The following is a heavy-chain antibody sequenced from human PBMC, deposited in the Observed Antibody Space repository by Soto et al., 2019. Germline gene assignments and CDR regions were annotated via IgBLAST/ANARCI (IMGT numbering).Heavy chain of an antibody. J-gene: IGHJ1*01. V-gene: IGHV3-33*01. CDR2: IWYDGSNK. CDR3: ARDRGSSWTEYFQH. D-gene: IGHD6-13*01. Sequence: QVQLVESRGGVVQPGRSLRLSCAASGFTFSSYGMHWVRQAPGKALEWVAVIWYDGSNKYYADSVKGRFTISRDNSKNTLYLQMNSLRAEDTAVYHCARDRGSSWTEYFQHWGQGTLVTVSS. CDR1: GFTFSSYG.